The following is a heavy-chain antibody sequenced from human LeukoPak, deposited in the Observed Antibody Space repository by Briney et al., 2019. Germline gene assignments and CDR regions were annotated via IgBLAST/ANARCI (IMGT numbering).Heavy chain of an antibody. D-gene: IGHD4-23*01. V-gene: IGHV4-39*01. CDR1: GGTISSRSDY. CDR3: ARHGDGGPAEYFRH. J-gene: IGHJ1*01. CDR2: IYYTGST. Sequence: SETLSLTCTVSGGTISSRSDYWGWIRQPPGKRMEWIGSIYYTGSTHYNPSLKSRVTISVDTSKNQFSLHLSSVTAADTAVYYCARHGDGGPAEYFRHWGPGTLVTVSS.